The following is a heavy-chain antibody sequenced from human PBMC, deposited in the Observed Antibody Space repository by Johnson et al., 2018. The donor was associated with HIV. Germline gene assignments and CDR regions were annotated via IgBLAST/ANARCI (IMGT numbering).Heavy chain of an antibody. CDR1: GFTVSSNY. J-gene: IGHJ3*02. CDR2: IYSGGST. V-gene: IGHV3-53*01. Sequence: VQLVESGGGLIQPGGSLRLSCAASGFTVSSNYMSWVRQAPGKGLEWVSVIYSGGSTYYADSVKGRFTSSRDSSKNTMFLLMKSLRADDTAVDYCAKDGAFDIWGQGTLVTVSS. CDR3: AKDGAFDI.